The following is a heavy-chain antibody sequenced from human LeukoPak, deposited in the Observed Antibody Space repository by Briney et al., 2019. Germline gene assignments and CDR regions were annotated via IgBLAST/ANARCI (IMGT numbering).Heavy chain of an antibody. V-gene: IGHV4-61*02. CDR3: ARHENSQDAFDI. J-gene: IGHJ3*02. CDR1: GGSISSSSYY. D-gene: IGHD4-23*01. Sequence: SETLSLTCTVSGGSISSSSYYWSWIRQPAGKGLEWIGRIYTNGSTNYNPSLKSRVTISVDTSKNQFSLKLSSVTAADTAVYYCARHENSQDAFDIWGQGTMVTVSS. CDR2: IYTNGST.